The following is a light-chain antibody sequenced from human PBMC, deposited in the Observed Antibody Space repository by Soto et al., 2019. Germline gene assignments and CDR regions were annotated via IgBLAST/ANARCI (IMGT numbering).Light chain of an antibody. CDR3: QQRTNSPPWT. Sequence: EIVLTQSPATLSLSPGEGASLSCRASQNSSTYLAWYQQRPGQVPRLLIYGVSKRAPAIPPRFSGSGSGTDFTLSVSGLETEDFATYYCQQRTNSPPWTFGQGTRVELK. CDR1: QNSSTY. V-gene: IGKV3-11*01. J-gene: IGKJ1*01. CDR2: GVS.